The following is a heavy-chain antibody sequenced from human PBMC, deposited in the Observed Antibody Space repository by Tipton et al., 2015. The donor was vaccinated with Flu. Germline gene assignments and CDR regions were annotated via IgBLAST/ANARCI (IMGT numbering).Heavy chain of an antibody. Sequence: TLSLTCTVSGDSVRSSYYWAWIRQPPGRGLGWIGNINHNGNTYHNASLRSRVTISVDTSRNHVSLKLSSVTAADTAVYYCARRDFSNYVSGPKNWFDPWGQGTLVTVSS. J-gene: IGHJ5*02. CDR2: INHNGNT. V-gene: IGHV4-38-2*02. D-gene: IGHD4-11*01. CDR1: GDSVRSSYY. CDR3: ARRDFSNYVSGPKNWFDP.